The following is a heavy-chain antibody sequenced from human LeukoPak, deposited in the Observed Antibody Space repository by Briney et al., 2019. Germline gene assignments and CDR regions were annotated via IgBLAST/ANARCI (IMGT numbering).Heavy chain of an antibody. CDR1: GYTLTELS. J-gene: IGHJ5*02. D-gene: IGHD2-2*01. CDR2: FDPEDGET. CDR3: ATSVVGWFDP. V-gene: IGHV1-24*01. Sequence: VASVKVSFTVSGYTLTELSMHWVRQAPGKGLEWMGGFDPEDGETIYAQKFQGRVTMTEDTSTDTAYMELSSLRSEDTAVYYCATSVVGWFDPWGQGTLVTVSS.